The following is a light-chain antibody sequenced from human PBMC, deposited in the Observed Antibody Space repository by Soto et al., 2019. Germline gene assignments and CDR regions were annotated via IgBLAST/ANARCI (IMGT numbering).Light chain of an antibody. CDR3: QQYGTSEII. J-gene: IGKJ5*01. CDR2: DTS. Sequence: DIVMVQTPLSLPVTPGQPASISCRSSQSLLDSNGKTFLYWYMKKAGQAPQLLIYDTSSRASGIPDRFSGSGSGTDFTLTISRLETEDFAVFYCQQYGTSEIIFGQGTRLEIK. CDR1: QSLLDSNGKTF. V-gene: IGKV2-29*01.